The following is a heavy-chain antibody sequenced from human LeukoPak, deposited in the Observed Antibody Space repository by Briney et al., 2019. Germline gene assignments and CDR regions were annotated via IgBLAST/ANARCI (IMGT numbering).Heavy chain of an antibody. Sequence: GGSLRLSCAASGFTFSSYWMSWVRQAPGKGLEWVANIKQDGSEKYYVDSVKGRFTISRDNAKNSLYLQMNSLRAEDTAVYYCARRRSYYYDSSGYHKKAFDIWAKGQWSPSLQ. CDR3: ARRRSYYYDSSGYHKKAFDI. J-gene: IGHJ3*02. CDR2: IKQDGSEK. V-gene: IGHV3-7*01. CDR1: GFTFSSYW. D-gene: IGHD3-22*01.